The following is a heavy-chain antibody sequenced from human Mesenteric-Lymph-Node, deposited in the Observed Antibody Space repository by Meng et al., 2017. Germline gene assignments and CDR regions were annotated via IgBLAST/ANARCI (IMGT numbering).Heavy chain of an antibody. V-gene: IGHV3-23*01. CDR1: GFTFSSYS. CDR3: ARAPYYDNSGWAFDI. Sequence: GESLKISCAASGFTFSSYSMNWVRQAPGKGLEWVSAISGSGGSTYYADSVKGRFTISRDNSKSTLYLQMNSLRAEDTAVYYCARAPYYDNSGWAFDIWGQGTMVTVSS. D-gene: IGHD3-22*01. J-gene: IGHJ3*02. CDR2: ISGSGGST.